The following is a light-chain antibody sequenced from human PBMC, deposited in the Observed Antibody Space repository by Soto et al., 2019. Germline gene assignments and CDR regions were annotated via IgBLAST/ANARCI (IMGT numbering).Light chain of an antibody. CDR3: QQYINRWT. J-gene: IGKJ1*01. CDR1: QSISTW. V-gene: IGKV1-5*03. Sequence: DIQMTQSPSTLSASVGDRVTITCRASQSISTWLAWNQQKPGKAPKLLIYKASSLESGVPSRFSGSGSGTEFTLTISSLQADDSATYYCQQYINRWTFGQGTKVEIK. CDR2: KAS.